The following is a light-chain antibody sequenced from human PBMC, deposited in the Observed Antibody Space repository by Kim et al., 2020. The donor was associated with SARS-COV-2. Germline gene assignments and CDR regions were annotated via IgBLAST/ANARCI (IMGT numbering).Light chain of an antibody. CDR1: KLGDKY. CDR2: QDT. Sequence: PGQTASITCSGDKLGDKYACWYQQKPGQSPVLVIYQDTKRPSGIPERFSGSNSGNTATLTISGTQAMDEADYYCQAWDSRTYVVFGGGTQLTVL. CDR3: QAWDSRTYVV. V-gene: IGLV3-1*01. J-gene: IGLJ2*01.